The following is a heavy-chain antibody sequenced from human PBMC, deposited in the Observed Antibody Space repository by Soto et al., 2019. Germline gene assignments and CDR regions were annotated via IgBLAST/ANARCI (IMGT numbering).Heavy chain of an antibody. J-gene: IGHJ6*02. CDR3: ARGYCSGGSCYLQEELDV. CDR1: GVSFSGYY. CDR2: INHSGST. V-gene: IGHV4-34*01. D-gene: IGHD2-15*01. Sequence: PSETLSVTWGVYGVSFSGYYGSWIRQPPGKGLEWIGEINHSGSTNYNPSLKSRVTISVDTSKNQFSLKLSSVTAADTAVYYCARGYCSGGSCYLQEELDVWGQGTTVTRSS.